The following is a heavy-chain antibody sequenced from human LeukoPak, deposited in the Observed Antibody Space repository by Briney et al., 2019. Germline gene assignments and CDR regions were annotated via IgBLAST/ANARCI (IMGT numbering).Heavy chain of an antibody. V-gene: IGHV4-59*08. CDR1: GGSISSYY. J-gene: IGHJ4*02. CDR2: IYYIGSI. CDR3: ARHRRDLTPTFDY. Sequence: SETLSLTCTVSGGSISSYYWSWIRQPPGTGLEWIGYIYYIGSINYNPSLNNRVTISVDTSKNQFSLKLSSVTAADTAVYYCARHRRDLTPTFDYWGQGTLVTVSS.